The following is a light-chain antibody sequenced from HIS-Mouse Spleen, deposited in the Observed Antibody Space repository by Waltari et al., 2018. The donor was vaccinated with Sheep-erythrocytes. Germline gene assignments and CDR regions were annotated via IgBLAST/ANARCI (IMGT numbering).Light chain of an antibody. CDR1: SSDCGGYNL. V-gene: IGLV2-23*01. CDR3: CSYAGSSTPWV. CDR2: EGS. Sequence: QSALTQPASVSGPPGQSITIPCTGTSSDCGGYNLVAWYQQHPGKAPKLMIYEGSKRPSGVSNRFSGSKSGNTASLTISGLQAEDEADYYCCSYAGSSTPWVFGGGTKLTVL. J-gene: IGLJ3*02.